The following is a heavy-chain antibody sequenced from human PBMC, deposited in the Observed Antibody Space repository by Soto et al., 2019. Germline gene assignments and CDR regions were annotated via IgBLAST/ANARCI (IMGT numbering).Heavy chain of an antibody. Sequence: PGESLKISCKGSGYSFTSYWIGWVRQMPVKGLECMGIIYPGDSDTRYSPSFQGQVTISADKSISTAYLQWSSLKASDTAMYYCARTAAAGKYYYGMDVRGQGTTVTVSS. CDR1: GYSFTSYW. D-gene: IGHD6-13*01. CDR2: IYPGDSDT. CDR3: ARTAAAGKYYYGMDV. V-gene: IGHV5-51*01. J-gene: IGHJ6*02.